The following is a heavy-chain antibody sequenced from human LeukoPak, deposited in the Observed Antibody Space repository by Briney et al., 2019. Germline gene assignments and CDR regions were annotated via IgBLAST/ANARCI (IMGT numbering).Heavy chain of an antibody. CDR3: ARGSYCSSTSCLKSPKIYYYYMDV. CDR1: GDSFSGYY. J-gene: IGHJ6*03. CDR2: INHSGST. V-gene: IGHV4-34*01. Sequence: KASETLSLTCTVSGDSFSGYYWGWIRQPPGKGLEWIGEINHSGSTNYNPSLKSRVTISVDTSKNQFSLKLSSVTAADTAVYYCARGSYCSSTSCLKSPKIYYYYMDVWGKGTTVTVS. D-gene: IGHD2-2*01.